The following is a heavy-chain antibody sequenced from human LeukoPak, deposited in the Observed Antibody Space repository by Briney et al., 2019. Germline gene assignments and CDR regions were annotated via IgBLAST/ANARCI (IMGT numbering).Heavy chain of an antibody. V-gene: IGHV4-59*01. D-gene: IGHD3-10*01. CDR3: AGGYGSGSNPFPFVY. CDR2: LFYSGST. J-gene: IGHJ4*02. CDR1: GGSISSYY. Sequence: SETLSLTCTVSGGSISSYYWSWIRQPPGKGLEWIAYLFYSGSTDYNPSLESRVTISVDTSKNQFSLKLRSVTAADTAVYYCAGGYGSGSNPFPFVYWGQGTLVTVSS.